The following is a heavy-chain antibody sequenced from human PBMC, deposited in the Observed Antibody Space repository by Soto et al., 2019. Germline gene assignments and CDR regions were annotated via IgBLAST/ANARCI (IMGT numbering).Heavy chain of an antibody. D-gene: IGHD3-9*01. CDR1: GFSLSTSGVG. CDR2: IYWDDSK. CDR3: AHQGPEDWPLDY. V-gene: IGHV2-5*02. J-gene: IGHJ4*02. Sequence: QITLKESGPTLVRPTQTLTLTCAFSGFSLSTSGVGVGWIRQPPGKALEWLAVIYWDDSKHYSPSLRSRLTTTKDTSKNHVVLTMTKMDPMDTGTYYCAHQGPEDWPLDYWGQGTLVTVSS.